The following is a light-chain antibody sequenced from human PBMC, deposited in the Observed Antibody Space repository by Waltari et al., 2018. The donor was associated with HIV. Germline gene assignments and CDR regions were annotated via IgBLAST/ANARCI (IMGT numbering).Light chain of an antibody. CDR3: QQYDVWPLT. V-gene: IGKV3-15*01. CDR1: QSVSNN. Sequence: ERVMTQSPATVSASPGEGATLSCRASQSVSNNLAWYQQQPGQAPRLLIYRLSTRATGIPARFSGSGSGTEFTLTISSLESEDFAVYYCQQYDVWPLTFGGGTKVEI. J-gene: IGKJ4*01. CDR2: RLS.